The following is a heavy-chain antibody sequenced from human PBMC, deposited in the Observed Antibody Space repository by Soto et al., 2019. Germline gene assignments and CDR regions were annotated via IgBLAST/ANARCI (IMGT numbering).Heavy chain of an antibody. CDR1: GYTFTGYY. CDR3: ARSRARGVGRLLAGY. J-gene: IGHJ4*02. Sequence: ASVKVSCKASGYTFTGYYMHWVRQAPGQGLEWMGWINPNSGGTNYAQKFQGRVTMTRDTSISTAYMELSRLRSDDTAVYYCARSRARGVGRLLAGYWGQGTLATVYS. V-gene: IGHV1-2*02. D-gene: IGHD6-25*01. CDR2: INPNSGGT.